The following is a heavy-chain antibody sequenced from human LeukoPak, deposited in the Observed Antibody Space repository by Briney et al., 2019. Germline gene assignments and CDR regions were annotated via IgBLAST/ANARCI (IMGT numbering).Heavy chain of an antibody. Sequence: GESLKISCKGSEYNFTSYWIGWVSQMPGKGLEWMGIIYPGDSDTRYSPSFQGQVTISADKSISTAYLQWSSLKASDTAMYYCARAPDYYMDVWCKGTTVTVSS. CDR3: ARAPDYYMDV. V-gene: IGHV5-51*01. CDR1: EYNFTSYW. CDR2: IYPGDSDT. J-gene: IGHJ6*03.